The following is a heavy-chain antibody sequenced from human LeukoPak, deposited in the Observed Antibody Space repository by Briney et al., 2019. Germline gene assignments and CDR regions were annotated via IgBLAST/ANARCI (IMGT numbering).Heavy chain of an antibody. J-gene: IGHJ4*02. CDR3: ARGILGLVLFFDY. V-gene: IGHV4-39*07. CDR1: GGSITTTTYY. CDR2: IYYSGNT. Sequence: PSETLSLTCTVSGGSITTTTYYWGWIRQPPGKGLEWIGSIYYSGNTYYNPSLKSRVTISLDTSKNQFSLKLSSVTAADTAVYYCARGILGLVLFFDYWGQGTLVTVSS. D-gene: IGHD6-19*01.